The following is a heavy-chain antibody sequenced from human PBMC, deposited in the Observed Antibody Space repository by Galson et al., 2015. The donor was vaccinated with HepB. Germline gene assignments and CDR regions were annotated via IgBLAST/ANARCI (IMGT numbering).Heavy chain of an antibody. D-gene: IGHD3-16*01. J-gene: IGHJ5*02. Sequence: SVKVSCKASGYTFTGYYIHWVRQVPGQGLEWMGWINPNSGGTNYAQKFQGRVTMTRDTSISTAYMEQSSLRSDDTAVYYCASAACTYTTSCSPDFPWGQGTLVTVSS. CDR3: ASAACTYTTSCSPDFP. CDR1: GYTFTGYY. V-gene: IGHV1-2*02. CDR2: INPNSGGT.